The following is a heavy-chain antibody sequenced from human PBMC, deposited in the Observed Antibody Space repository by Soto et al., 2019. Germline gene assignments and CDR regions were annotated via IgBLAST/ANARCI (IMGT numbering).Heavy chain of an antibody. CDR1: GGSISSGGYY. CDR2: IYYSGST. D-gene: IGHD3-22*01. J-gene: IGHJ4*02. Sequence: SETLSLTCTVSGGSISSGGYYWSWIRHHPGKGLEWIGYIYYSGSTYYNPSLKSRVTISVDTSKNQFSLKLSSVTAADTAVYYCARDPYYYDSSGYQGSYFDYWGQGTLVTVSS. V-gene: IGHV4-31*03. CDR3: ARDPYYYDSSGYQGSYFDY.